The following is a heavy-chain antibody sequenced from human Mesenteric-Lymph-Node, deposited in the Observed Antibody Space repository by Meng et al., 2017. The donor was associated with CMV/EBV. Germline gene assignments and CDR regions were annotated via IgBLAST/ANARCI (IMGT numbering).Heavy chain of an antibody. J-gene: IGHJ4*02. D-gene: IGHD2-2*01. V-gene: IGHV3-15*01. CDR1: GFTFSNAW. CDR3: TTDPYYIVVVPAADY. CDR2: IKSKTGGGTT. Sequence: GESLKISCAASGFTFSNAWMSWVRQAPGKGLEWVGRIKSKTGGGTTDYAAPVKGRFTISRDDSINTLYLQMNSLKTEDTAVYYCTTDPYYIVVVPAADYWGQGTLVTVSS.